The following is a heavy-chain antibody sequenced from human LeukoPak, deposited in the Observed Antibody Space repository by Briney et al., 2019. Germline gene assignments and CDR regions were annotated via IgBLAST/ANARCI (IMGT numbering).Heavy chain of an antibody. CDR3: ARHDKNPNSSGYYYYY. V-gene: IGHV4-59*08. CDR1: SGSISSYY. D-gene: IGHD3-22*01. J-gene: IGHJ4*02. Sequence: SETLSLTCTVSSGSISSYYWSWIRQAPGKGLEWIGYIYYSGSSNYNPSFKGRVTISVDTSKNQFSLKLSSVTAADTAVYYCARHDKNPNSSGYYYYYWGQGTLVTVSS. CDR2: IYYSGSS.